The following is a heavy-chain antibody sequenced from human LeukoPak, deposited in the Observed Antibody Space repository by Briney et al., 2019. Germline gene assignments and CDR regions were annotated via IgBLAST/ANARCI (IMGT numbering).Heavy chain of an antibody. CDR2: INPNSGGT. CDR3: AREDDSSGALDY. V-gene: IGHV1-2*02. CDR1: GYTFTGYY. J-gene: IGHJ4*02. Sequence: GASVKVSCKASGYTFTGYYMHWVRQAPGQGVEWMGWINPNSGGTNYAQKFQGRVTMTRDTSISTAYMELSRLRSDDTAVYYCAREDDSSGALDYWGQGTLVTVSS. D-gene: IGHD3-22*01.